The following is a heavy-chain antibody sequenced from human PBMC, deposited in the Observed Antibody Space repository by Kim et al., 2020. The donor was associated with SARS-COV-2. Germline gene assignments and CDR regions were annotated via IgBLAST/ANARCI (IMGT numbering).Heavy chain of an antibody. V-gene: IGHV4-59*01. CDR1: GGSISSYY. CDR3: AREVAAATYNWFDP. J-gene: IGHJ5*02. CDR2: IYYSGST. D-gene: IGHD6-13*01. Sequence: SETLSLTCTVSGGSISSYYWSWIRQPPGKGLEWIGYIYYSGSTNYNPSLKSRVTISVDTSKNQFSLKLSSVTAADTAVYYCAREVAAATYNWFDPWGQGTLVTVSS.